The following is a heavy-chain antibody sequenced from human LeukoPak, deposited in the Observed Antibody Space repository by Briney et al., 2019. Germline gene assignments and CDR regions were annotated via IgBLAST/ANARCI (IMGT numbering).Heavy chain of an antibody. CDR1: GGSFSGYY. J-gene: IGHJ4*02. Sequence: SETLSLTCAVYGGSFSGYYWSWIRQRPGKGLEWIGEINHSGSTNYNPSLKSRVTISVDTSKNQFSLKLSSVTAADTAVYYCARGLRDYWGQGTLVTVSS. CDR2: INHSGST. V-gene: IGHV4-34*01. CDR3: ARGLRDY.